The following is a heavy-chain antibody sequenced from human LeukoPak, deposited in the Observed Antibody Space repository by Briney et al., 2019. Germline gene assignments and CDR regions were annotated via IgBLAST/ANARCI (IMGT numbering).Heavy chain of an antibody. V-gene: IGHV4-59*08. J-gene: IGHJ1*01. CDR2: VYYSGTI. CDR1: GAAIDNYY. D-gene: IGHD2-21*02. CDR3: ARHGTAAGPFQP. Sequence: SETLSLTGTVSGAAIDNYYWSWIRKPPGKGLEWIAYVYYSGTINYNPSLESRVTISVDTSKNQFSLRLTSVAAADTAVYYCARHGTAAGPFQPWGQGTLVTVSS.